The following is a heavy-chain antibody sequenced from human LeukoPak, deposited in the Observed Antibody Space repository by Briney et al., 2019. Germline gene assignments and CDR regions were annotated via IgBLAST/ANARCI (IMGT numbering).Heavy chain of an antibody. CDR3: ARTIGGSYGY. V-gene: IGHV1-2*02. Sequence: ASVKVSCKASGHTFTGYYMHWVRQAPGQGLEWMGWINANSGDTNYAQKFQGRVTMTRDTSISTAYMELSSLRSEDTAVYYCARTIGGSYGYWGQGTLVTVSS. D-gene: IGHD1-26*01. CDR2: INANSGDT. CDR1: GHTFTGYY. J-gene: IGHJ4*02.